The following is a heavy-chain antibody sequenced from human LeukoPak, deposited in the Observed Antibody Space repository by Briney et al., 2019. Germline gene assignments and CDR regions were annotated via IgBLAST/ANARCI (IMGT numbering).Heavy chain of an antibody. J-gene: IGHJ5*02. D-gene: IGHD3-22*01. CDR2: IIPIFGTA. Sequence: GASVKVSCKPSGYTFIDYYIHWVRQAPGQGLEWMGGIIPIFGTANYAQKFLGRVTITADESTSTAYMELRSLRSEDTAVYYCASKSYYYDSYGYYYNNWFDPWGQGTLVTVSS. CDR1: GYTFIDYY. CDR3: ASKSYYYDSYGYYYNNWFDP. V-gene: IGHV1-69*13.